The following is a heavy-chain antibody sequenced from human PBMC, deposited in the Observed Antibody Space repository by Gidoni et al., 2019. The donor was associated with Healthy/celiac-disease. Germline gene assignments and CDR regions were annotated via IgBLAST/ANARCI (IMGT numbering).Heavy chain of an antibody. V-gene: IGHV4-30-4*01. CDR3: ARDDCGGDCYSHREGAFDI. Sequence: QVQLQESGPGLVQPSQNLSLTCPVSGGPICRGASYWSWIRQPPGKCLAWIGYISYSGSTYYNPSLKSRVTISVDTSKNQFSLKLSSVTAADTAVYYCARDDCGGDCYSHREGAFDIWGQGTMVTVSS. J-gene: IGHJ3*02. D-gene: IGHD2-21*02. CDR1: GGPICRGASY. CDR2: ISYSGST.